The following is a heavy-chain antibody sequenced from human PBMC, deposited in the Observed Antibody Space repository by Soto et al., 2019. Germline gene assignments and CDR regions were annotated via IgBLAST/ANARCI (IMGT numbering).Heavy chain of an antibody. V-gene: IGHV1-18*01. D-gene: IGHD6-6*01. CDR3: AGDSSSADSYYYYGMDV. Sequence: QVQLVQSGAEAKKPGASVKVTCKASGYTFTSYGISWVRQAPGQGREWMGWISAYNGNTNYAQKLQGRVTMTTDTSTSTAYMELRSLRCDDPAVYYWAGDSSSADSYYYYGMDVWGQGTTVTVS. J-gene: IGHJ6*02. CDR2: ISAYNGNT. CDR1: GYTFTSYG.